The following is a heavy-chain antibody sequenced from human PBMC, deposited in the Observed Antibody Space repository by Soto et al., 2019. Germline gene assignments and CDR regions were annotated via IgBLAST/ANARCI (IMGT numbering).Heavy chain of an antibody. Sequence: SETLSLTCAVSGYSISSGYYWGWIRQPPGKGLEWIGSIYHSGSTYYNPSLKSRVTISVDTSKNQFSLKLSSVTAADTAVYYCARKGGYSSSWFPNWFDPWGQGTLVTVSS. CDR1: GYSISSGYY. D-gene: IGHD6-13*01. CDR2: IYHSGST. V-gene: IGHV4-38-2*01. J-gene: IGHJ5*02. CDR3: ARKGGYSSSWFPNWFDP.